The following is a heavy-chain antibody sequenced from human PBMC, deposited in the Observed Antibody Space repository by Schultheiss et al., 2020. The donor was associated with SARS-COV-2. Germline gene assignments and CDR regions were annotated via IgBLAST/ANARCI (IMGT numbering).Heavy chain of an antibody. Sequence: SETLSLTCTVSGGSVSSGSYYWSWIRQPPGKGLEWIGYIYYSGSTNYNPSLKSRVTISVDTSKNQFSLKLSSVTAADTAVYYCARAPLVLSIAARPGGFDYWGQGTLVTVSS. CDR1: GGSVSSGSYY. D-gene: IGHD6-6*01. CDR2: IYYSGST. V-gene: IGHV4-61*01. CDR3: ARAPLVLSIAARPGGFDY. J-gene: IGHJ4*02.